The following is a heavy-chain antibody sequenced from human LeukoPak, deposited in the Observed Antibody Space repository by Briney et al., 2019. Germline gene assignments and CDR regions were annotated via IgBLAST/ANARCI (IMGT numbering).Heavy chain of an antibody. J-gene: IGHJ6*03. Sequence: PSETLSLTCTVSGGSISSYYWSWIRQPAGKGLEWIGRIYTGGSTNYNPSLKSRVTMSVDTSKNQFSLKLSSVTAADTAVYYCARSKGGVWFGDTTKNYYMDVWGKGTTVTVSS. CDR3: ARSKGGVWFGDTTKNYYMDV. V-gene: IGHV4-4*07. D-gene: IGHD3-10*01. CDR2: IYTGGST. CDR1: GGSISSYY.